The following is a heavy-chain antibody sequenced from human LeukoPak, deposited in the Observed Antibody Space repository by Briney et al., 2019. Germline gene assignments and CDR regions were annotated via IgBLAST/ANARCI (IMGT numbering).Heavy chain of an antibody. CDR3: AKDKAAAEPEAYYYYYYMDV. CDR2: ISYDGSNK. D-gene: IGHD6-13*01. Sequence: PGGSLRLSCAASGFTFSSYGMHWVRRAPGKGLEWVAVISYDGSNKYYADSVKGRFTISRDNSKNTLYLQMNSLRAEDTAVYYCAKDKAAAEPEAYYYYYYMDVWGKGTTVTVSS. V-gene: IGHV3-30*18. J-gene: IGHJ6*03. CDR1: GFTFSSYG.